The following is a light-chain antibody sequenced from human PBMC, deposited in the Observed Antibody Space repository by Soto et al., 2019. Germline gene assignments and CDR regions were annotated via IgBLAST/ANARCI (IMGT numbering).Light chain of an antibody. V-gene: IGLV2-14*01. CDR1: SSVVGGYDY. CDR2: DVN. J-gene: IGLJ1*01. CDR3: SSYTGSSTFV. Sequence: SALTQPASVSGSPGQSITISCTGTSSVVGGYDYVSWYQQLPGKAPKLLIYDVNNRPSGVSHRFSGSKSGNTASLTISGLQAEDEADYYCSSYTGSSTFVFGTGTKVTVL.